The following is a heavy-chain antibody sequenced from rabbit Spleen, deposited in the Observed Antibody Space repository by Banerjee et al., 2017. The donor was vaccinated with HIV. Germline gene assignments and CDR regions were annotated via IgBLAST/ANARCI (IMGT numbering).Heavy chain of an antibody. CDR2: IDISDGDT. Sequence: LEESGGGLVKPGGTLTLTCTVAGFSFSSNWRCWVRQAPGKGLEWIACIDISDGDTDYANWPKGRFTTSKTSSPTVTLQMTSLTAADTSTYFCARNYVNAFDPWGPGTLVTVS. J-gene: IGHJ2*01. V-gene: IGHV1S45*01. CDR3: ARNYVNAFDP. D-gene: IGHD1-1*01. CDR1: GFSFSSNW.